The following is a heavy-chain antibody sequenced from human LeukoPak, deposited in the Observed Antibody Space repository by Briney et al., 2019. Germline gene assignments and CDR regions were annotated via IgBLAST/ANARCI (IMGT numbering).Heavy chain of an antibody. CDR3: ARLLWFGESTNWFDP. D-gene: IGHD3-10*01. J-gene: IGHJ5*02. CDR1: GGSISSYY. Sequence: SETLSLTCTVSGGSISSYYWSWIRQPPGKGLEWIGYIYYSGSTNYNPSLKSRVTMSVDTSKNQFSLKLSSVTAADTAVYYCARLLWFGESTNWFDPWGQGTLVTVTS. CDR2: IYYSGST. V-gene: IGHV4-59*08.